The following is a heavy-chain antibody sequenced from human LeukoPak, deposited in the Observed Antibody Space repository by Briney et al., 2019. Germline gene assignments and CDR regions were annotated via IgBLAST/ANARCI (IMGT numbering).Heavy chain of an antibody. Sequence: SETLSLTCTVSGGSISSYYWSWIRQPPGKGLEWIGYIYYSGSTNYNPSLKSRVTISVDTSKNQFSLKLSSVTAADTAVYYCATTAGLPTQKQYYDYWGQGALVTVSS. J-gene: IGHJ4*02. CDR1: GGSISSYY. V-gene: IGHV4-59*01. CDR2: IYYSGST. D-gene: IGHD3-10*01. CDR3: ATTAGLPTQKQYYDY.